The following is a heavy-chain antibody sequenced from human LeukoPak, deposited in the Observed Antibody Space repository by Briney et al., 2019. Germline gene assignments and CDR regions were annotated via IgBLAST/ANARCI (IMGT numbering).Heavy chain of an antibody. D-gene: IGHD6-19*01. V-gene: IGHV4-59*01. J-gene: IGHJ4*02. Sequence: PSETLSLTCTVSGGSISSYYWSCIRQPPGKGLEWIGYIYYSGSTNYNPSLKSRVTISVDTSKNQFSLKLSSVTAADTAVYYCARHYTSGWDLDYWGQGTLVTVSS. CDR2: IYYSGST. CDR3: ARHYTSGWDLDY. CDR1: GGSISSYY.